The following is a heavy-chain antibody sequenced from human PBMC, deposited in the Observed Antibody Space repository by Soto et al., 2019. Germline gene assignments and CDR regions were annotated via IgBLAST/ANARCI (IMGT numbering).Heavy chain of an antibody. CDR3: ARHPSPGYSSGWYEVVDD. CDR1: GYSFTSYW. V-gene: IGHV5-51*01. D-gene: IGHD6-19*01. Sequence: GESLKISCKGSGYSFTSYWIGWVRQMPGKGLEWMGIIYPGDSDTRYSPSFQGQVTISADKSISTAYLQWSSLKASDTAMYYCARHPSPGYSSGWYEVVDDWGQGIRVTVAS. J-gene: IGHJ4*02. CDR2: IYPGDSDT.